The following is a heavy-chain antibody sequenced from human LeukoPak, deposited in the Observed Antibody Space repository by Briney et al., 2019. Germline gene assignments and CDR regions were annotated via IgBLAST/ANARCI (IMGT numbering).Heavy chain of an antibody. D-gene: IGHD3-22*01. CDR2: INPSGGSI. CDR3: ARDGWFYYDSTDYSGFDY. J-gene: IGHJ4*02. CDR1: GYTFTRYD. Sequence: ASVKVSCKASGYTFTRYDMHWVRQAPRQGLEWMGIINPSGGSINYAQKFQGRVTMTRDTSTSTVYMELSSLRSEDTAVYYCARDGWFYYDSTDYSGFDYWGQGTLVTVSS. V-gene: IGHV1-46*01.